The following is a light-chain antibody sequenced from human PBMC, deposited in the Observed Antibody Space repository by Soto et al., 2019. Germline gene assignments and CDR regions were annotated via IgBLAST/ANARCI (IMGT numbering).Light chain of an antibody. V-gene: IGKV3-15*01. CDR2: GAS. CDR3: QQYDNWPPWIT. J-gene: IGKJ5*01. CDR1: QGVSSN. Sequence: EIVMTQSPATLSVSPGERATLSCRASQGVSSNLAWYQQKPGQAPRLLIYGASTRATGIPARFSGSWSGTEFTLTVSSLQSEDFAVYYCQQYDNWPPWITFGQGTRLEIK.